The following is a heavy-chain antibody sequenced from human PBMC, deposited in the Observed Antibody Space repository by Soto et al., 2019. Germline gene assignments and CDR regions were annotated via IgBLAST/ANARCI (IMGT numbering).Heavy chain of an antibody. Sequence: SETLSLTCTVSGGSNIRDAYYWSWIRQHPGKGLEWIAYISYSGSSYSNPSLKSRVTISADTSKNQFSLRLTSVTAADTAVYFCARATPAGSADFWGQGTLVTVSS. CDR1: GGSNIRDAYY. CDR2: ISYSGSS. J-gene: IGHJ4*02. CDR3: ARATPAGSADF. D-gene: IGHD2-2*01. V-gene: IGHV4-31*03.